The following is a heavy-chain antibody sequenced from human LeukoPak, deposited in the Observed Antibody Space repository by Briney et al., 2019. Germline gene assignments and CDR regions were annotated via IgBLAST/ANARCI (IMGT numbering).Heavy chain of an antibody. J-gene: IGHJ4*02. CDR2: INPNSGVT. V-gene: IGHV1-2*02. CDR3: ARDFAQNYFDY. Sequence: ASAKVSCKASGYTFTGYYLYWVRQAPGQGLEWMGWINPNSGVTNYAQKFQDRVTMTRDTSISTAYMELSRLRSDDTAVYYCARDFAQNYFDYWGQGTLVTVSS. CDR1: GYTFTGYY.